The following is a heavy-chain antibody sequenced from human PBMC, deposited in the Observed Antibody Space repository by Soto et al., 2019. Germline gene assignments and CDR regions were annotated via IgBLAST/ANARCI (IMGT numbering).Heavy chain of an antibody. CDR3: ATKNVPTPGDY. Sequence: QVHLQESGPGPVEPSGTLCLTCAVSLVSISSGNWWRWVRQHPGRGLEYIGEISHSGTPNNNPSLESRVTISVDAAKNQSSLRLTPVTAADTAVYYCATKNVPTPGDYWGQGTPVIVSS. J-gene: IGHJ4*02. CDR2: ISHSGTP. CDR1: LVSISSGNW. V-gene: IGHV4-4*02.